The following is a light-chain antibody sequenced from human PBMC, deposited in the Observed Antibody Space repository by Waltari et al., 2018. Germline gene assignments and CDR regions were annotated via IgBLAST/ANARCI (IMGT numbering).Light chain of an antibody. Sequence: SYVVTQSPSVSVAPGETARITCGSDTIGSKSVHWYPQRPGQAPVLVISYDSDRPSGIPERFSGSNSGNTATLTISWVEADDEADYYCLVWHSTTDHHGVFGGGTKLTVL. J-gene: IGLJ2*01. CDR3: LVWHSTTDHHGV. V-gene: IGLV3-21*04. CDR2: YDS. CDR1: TIGSKS.